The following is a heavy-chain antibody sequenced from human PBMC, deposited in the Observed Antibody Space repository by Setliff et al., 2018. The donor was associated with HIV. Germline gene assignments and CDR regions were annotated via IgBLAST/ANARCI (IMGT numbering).Heavy chain of an antibody. CDR3: AGHFYYYGSGIWAGLDS. D-gene: IGHD3-10*01. CDR1: GVSISNYY. Sequence: SETLSLTCTVSGVSISNYYWSWIRKPAGKGLEWIGRIYTSGNTNYNPSLKSRVTMSVDTSKKQFSLKLTSVTAADTAVYYCAGHFYYYGSGIWAGLDSWGQGTRVTVSS. J-gene: IGHJ4*02. V-gene: IGHV4-4*07. CDR2: IYTSGNT.